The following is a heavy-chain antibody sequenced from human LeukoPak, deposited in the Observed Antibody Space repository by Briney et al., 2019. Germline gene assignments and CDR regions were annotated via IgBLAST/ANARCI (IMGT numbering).Heavy chain of an antibody. Sequence: GASVKVPCKASEYIFTGYYMHWVRQAPGQGLEWMGWINPNSGGTKYAQKFQGRVTMTRDTSISTAYMELSRLRSDDTAVYYCARGYYGGNSKLDYWGQGTLVTVSS. CDR1: EYIFTGYY. CDR3: ARGYYGGNSKLDY. CDR2: INPNSGGT. D-gene: IGHD4-23*01. J-gene: IGHJ4*02. V-gene: IGHV1-2*02.